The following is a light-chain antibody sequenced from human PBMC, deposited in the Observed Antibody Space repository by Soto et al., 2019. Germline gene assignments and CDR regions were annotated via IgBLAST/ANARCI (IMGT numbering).Light chain of an antibody. J-gene: IGLJ1*01. V-gene: IGLV2-14*01. Sequence: QSALTQPASMSGSPGQSITISCTGTSSDVGGNNHVSWYQQHPGKAPKLIIYGVTNRPSGVSYRFSGSKSGNTASLTISGLQAEDESDYYCNSFAGSRGYVFGTGTKVTVL. CDR2: GVT. CDR3: NSFAGSRGYV. CDR1: SSDVGGNNH.